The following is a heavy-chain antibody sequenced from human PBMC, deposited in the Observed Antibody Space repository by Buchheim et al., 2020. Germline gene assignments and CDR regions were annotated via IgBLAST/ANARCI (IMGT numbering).Heavy chain of an antibody. J-gene: IGHJ4*02. CDR3: AREAAAGTFDY. CDR1: GFTFSSYD. D-gene: IGHD6-13*01. Sequence: EVQLVESGGGLVQPGGSLRLSCAASGFTFSSYDMHWVRQATGKGLEWVSAIGTAGDTYYPGSVKGRITISRAKAKNSLYLQMNSLRAGDTAVYYCAREAAAGTFDYWGQGTL. CDR2: IGTAGDT. V-gene: IGHV3-13*01.